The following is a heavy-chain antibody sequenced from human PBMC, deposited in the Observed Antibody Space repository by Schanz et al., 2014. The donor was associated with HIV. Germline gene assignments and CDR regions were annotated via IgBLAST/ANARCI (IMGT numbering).Heavy chain of an antibody. D-gene: IGHD6-19*01. J-gene: IGHJ4*02. CDR2: IKQDGSEK. Sequence: EVQLLESGGGLVRPGGSLRIFCATSGFTFSSYAMNWVRQAPGKGLEWVTIIKQDGSEKLYVDSVKGRFTISRDNAKNSLYLQMNSLRVEDTAVYYCVGGSGWLPDYWGQGTLVAVSS. CDR3: VGGSGWLPDY. V-gene: IGHV3-7*04. CDR1: GFTFSSYA.